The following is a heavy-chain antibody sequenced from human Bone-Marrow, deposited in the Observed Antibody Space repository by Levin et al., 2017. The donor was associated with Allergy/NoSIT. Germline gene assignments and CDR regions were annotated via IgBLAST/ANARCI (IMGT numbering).Heavy chain of an antibody. CDR3: ARGILLVTDDAYDM. CDR2: ISWNTNTI. V-gene: IGHV3-9*01. D-gene: IGHD2-15*01. J-gene: IGHJ3*02. CDR1: GFTFGDYG. Sequence: GGSLRLSCVTSGFTFGDYGMHWVRQAPGKGLEWVSGISWNTNTIAYADSVKSRFTISRDNAKNSLYLEMNSLRVEDTAFYYCARGILLVTDDAYDMWGQGTMVTVSS.